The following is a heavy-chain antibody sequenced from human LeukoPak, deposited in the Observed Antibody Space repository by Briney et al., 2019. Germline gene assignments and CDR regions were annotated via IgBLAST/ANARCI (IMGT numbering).Heavy chain of an antibody. J-gene: IGHJ4*02. Sequence: PSETLSLTCTVSGGSISSYYWSWIRQPPGKGLEWIGYIYYSGSTNYNPSLKSRVTISVDTSKNRFSLKLSSVTAADTAVYYCARGDYGSGSYFDYWGQGTLVTVSS. V-gene: IGHV4-59*01. CDR3: ARGDYGSGSYFDY. D-gene: IGHD3-10*01. CDR2: IYYSGST. CDR1: GGSISSYY.